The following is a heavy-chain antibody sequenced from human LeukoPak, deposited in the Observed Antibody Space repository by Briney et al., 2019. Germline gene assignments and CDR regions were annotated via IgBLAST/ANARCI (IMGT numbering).Heavy chain of an antibody. CDR1: GASISSDY. CDR2: IYASGTT. D-gene: IGHD5-18*01. CDR3: ARVADRFGYNYGIDEYFDY. J-gene: IGHJ4*02. Sequence: SETLSLTCTVSGASISSDYWNWIRQPAGEGLEWLGHIYASGTTNYNPSLNSRVTMSVDTSKNQFSLRLASVTAADTAVYYCARVADRFGYNYGIDEYFDYWGQGTLVTVSS. V-gene: IGHV4-4*07.